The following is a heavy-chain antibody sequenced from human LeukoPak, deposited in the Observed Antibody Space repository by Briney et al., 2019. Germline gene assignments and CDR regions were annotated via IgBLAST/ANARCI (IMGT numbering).Heavy chain of an antibody. CDR1: GYTFTSYG. J-gene: IGHJ4*02. D-gene: IGHD3-3*01. Sequence: ASVKVSXKASGYTFTSYGISWVRQAPGQGLEWMGWISAYNGNTNYAQKLQGRVTMTTDTSTSTAYMELRSLRSDDTAVYYCARVWEDTIFGVADLDYWGQGTLVTVSS. CDR2: ISAYNGNT. CDR3: ARVWEDTIFGVADLDY. V-gene: IGHV1-18*01.